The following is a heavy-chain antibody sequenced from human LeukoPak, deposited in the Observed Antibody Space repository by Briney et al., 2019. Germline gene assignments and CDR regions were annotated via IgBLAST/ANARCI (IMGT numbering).Heavy chain of an antibody. CDR3: ARVGYYDSSGQWGFDY. J-gene: IGHJ4*02. CDR1: GYTFTSYG. V-gene: IGHV1-18*01. D-gene: IGHD3-22*01. Sequence: GASVKVSCKASGYTFTSYGISWVRQAPGQGLEWMGWISAYNGNTNYAQKLQGRVTMTTDTSTSTAYMELRSLRSDDTAVYYCARVGYYDSSGQWGFDYWGQGTLVTVSS. CDR2: ISAYNGNT.